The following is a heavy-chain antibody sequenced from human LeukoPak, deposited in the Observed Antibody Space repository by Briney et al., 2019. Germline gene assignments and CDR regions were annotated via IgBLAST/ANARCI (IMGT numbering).Heavy chain of an antibody. Sequence: PSETLSLTCTVSGGSISSSSYYWGWIRQPPGKGLEWIGSTYYSGSTYYNPSLKSRVTISVDTSKNQFSLKLSSVTAADTAVYYCARHPGEEAFDYWGQGTLVTVSS. D-gene: IGHD7-27*01. CDR3: ARHPGEEAFDY. V-gene: IGHV4-39*01. CDR2: TYYSGST. J-gene: IGHJ4*02. CDR1: GGSISSSSYY.